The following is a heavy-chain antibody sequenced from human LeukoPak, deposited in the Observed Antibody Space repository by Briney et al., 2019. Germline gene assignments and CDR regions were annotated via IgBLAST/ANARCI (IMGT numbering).Heavy chain of an antibody. V-gene: IGHV3-21*01. CDR3: ARGRAVVAASDNWFDP. D-gene: IGHD2-15*01. Sequence: GGSLRLSCAASGFTFSSHSMNWVRQAPGKGLEGVSSISTSSSYIYYADSLKGRFTNPRDNAKNSLYLQMNSLRADDTAVYYCARGRAVVAASDNWFDPWGQGTLVTVSS. CDR1: GFTFSSHS. J-gene: IGHJ5*02. CDR2: ISTSSSYI.